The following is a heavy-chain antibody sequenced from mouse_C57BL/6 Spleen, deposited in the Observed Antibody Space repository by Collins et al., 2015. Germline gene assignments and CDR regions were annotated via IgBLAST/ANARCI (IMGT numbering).Heavy chain of an antibody. Sequence: EVQLVESGGGLVKPGGSRKLSCAASGFTFSSFGMHWVRQAPEKGLEWVAYISSGSSTIYYADTVKGRFTISRDNPKNTLFLQMTSLRSEDTAMYYCARSSYVEAMDYWGQGTSVTVSS. CDR3: ARSSYVEAMDY. CDR1: GFTFSSFG. V-gene: IGHV5-17*02. D-gene: IGHD3-1*01. CDR2: ISSGSSTI. J-gene: IGHJ4*01.